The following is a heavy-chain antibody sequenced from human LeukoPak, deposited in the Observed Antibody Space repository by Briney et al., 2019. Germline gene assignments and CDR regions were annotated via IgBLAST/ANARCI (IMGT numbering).Heavy chain of an antibody. CDR2: IIPIFGTA. V-gene: IGHV1-69*06. CDR1: GGTFSSYA. Sequence: ASVKVSCKASGGTFSSYAISWVRQAPGQGLEWMGGIIPIFGTANYAQKFQGRVTITADKSTSTAYMELSSLRSEDTAVYYCASKWGRECSGGSCYHAFDIWGRGTMVTVSS. CDR3: ASKWGRECSGGSCYHAFDI. D-gene: IGHD2-15*01. J-gene: IGHJ3*02.